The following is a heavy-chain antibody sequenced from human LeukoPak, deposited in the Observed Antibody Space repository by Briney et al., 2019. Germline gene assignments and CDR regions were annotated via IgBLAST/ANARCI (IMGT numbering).Heavy chain of an antibody. Sequence: SETLSLTCAVYGGSFSGYYWSWIRQPPGKGLEWIGEINHSGSTNYNPSLKSRVTISVDTSKNQFSLKLSSVTAADTAVYYCAREDYGDEGYRYWGRGTLVTVSS. V-gene: IGHV4-34*01. CDR1: GGSFSGYY. CDR3: AREDYGDEGYRY. D-gene: IGHD4-17*01. CDR2: INHSGST. J-gene: IGHJ4*02.